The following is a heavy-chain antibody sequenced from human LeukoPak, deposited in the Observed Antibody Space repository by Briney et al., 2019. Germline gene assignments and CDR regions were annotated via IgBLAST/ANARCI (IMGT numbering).Heavy chain of an antibody. Sequence: SEALSLTCTVSGGSISSYYWSWIRQPPGKGLEWIGYIYYSGSNNYNPSLKSRVTISVDTSKNQFSLKLSSVTAADTAVYYCARQNYVWGSYRYHFDYWGQGTLVTVSS. V-gene: IGHV4-59*08. CDR3: ARQNYVWGSYRYHFDY. J-gene: IGHJ4*02. CDR1: GGSISSYY. CDR2: IYYSGSN. D-gene: IGHD3-16*02.